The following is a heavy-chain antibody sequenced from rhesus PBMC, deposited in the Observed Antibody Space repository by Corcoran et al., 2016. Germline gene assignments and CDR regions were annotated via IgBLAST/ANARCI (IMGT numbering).Heavy chain of an antibody. CDR1: GGSISSSNW. CDR3: ASITMIVVTPDNRFDV. J-gene: IGHJ5-1*01. CDR2: ISGGGGST. D-gene: IGHD3-28*01. Sequence: QLQLQESGPGLVKPSETLSLTCAVSGGSISSSNWWSWIRQPPGKGLEWIGRISGGGGSTSYNPSLKSRVTVSTDTSKNQFSLRRSSVTAADTAVYYCASITMIVVTPDNRFDVWGPGVLVTVSS. V-gene: IGHV4-57*01.